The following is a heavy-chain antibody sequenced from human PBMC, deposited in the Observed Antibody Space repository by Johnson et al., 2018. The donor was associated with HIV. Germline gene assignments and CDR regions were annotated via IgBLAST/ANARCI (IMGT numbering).Heavy chain of an antibody. CDR1: GFTFDDYA. J-gene: IGHJ3*02. V-gene: IGHV3-9*01. D-gene: IGHD5-24*01. CDR3: ARRSGYAFDI. Sequence: VQLVESGGGLVQSGRSLRLSCAASGFTFDDYAMHWVRQAPGKGLEWVSGISWNSGSIGYADSVKGRFTISRDNAKNSLSLQMNSLRVEDTAGYYCARRSGYAFDIWGQGTMVTVSS. CDR2: ISWNSGSI.